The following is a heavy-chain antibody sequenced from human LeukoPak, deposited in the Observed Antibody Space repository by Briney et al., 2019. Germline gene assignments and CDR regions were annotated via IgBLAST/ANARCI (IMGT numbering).Heavy chain of an antibody. CDR3: TRAWGSDAFDI. V-gene: IGHV3-73*01. Sequence: GGSLRLSCAASGFTFSSYGMHWVRQASGKGLEWVGRIRSKANSYATAYAASVKGRFTISRDDSKNTAYLQMNSLKTEDTAVYYCTRAWGSDAFDIWGQGTMVTVSS. J-gene: IGHJ3*02. D-gene: IGHD7-27*01. CDR2: IRSKANSYAT. CDR1: GFTFSSYG.